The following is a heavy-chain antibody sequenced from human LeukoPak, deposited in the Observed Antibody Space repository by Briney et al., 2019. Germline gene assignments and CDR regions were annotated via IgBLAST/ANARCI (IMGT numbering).Heavy chain of an antibody. CDR2: ISGSGSST. V-gene: IGHV3-23*01. CDR1: GFTFSTYA. D-gene: IGHD3-22*01. CDR3: AKGGSFYDSSGYADY. Sequence: GGSLRLSCAASGFTFSTYAMRWVRQAPGKGLEWVSAISGSGSSTYYADSVKGRFTISRDNSKNTLSLQMNSLRAEDTAVYYCAKGGSFYDSSGYADYWGQGTLVTVSS. J-gene: IGHJ4*02.